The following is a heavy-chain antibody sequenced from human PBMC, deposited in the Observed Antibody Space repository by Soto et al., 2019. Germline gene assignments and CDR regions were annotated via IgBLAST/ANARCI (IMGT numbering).Heavy chain of an antibody. CDR1: GGSISIYY. J-gene: IGHJ5*02. V-gene: IGHV4-4*07. Sequence: QVQLQESGPGLVKPSETLSLTCTVSGGSISIYYWSWIRQPAGKGLEWIGRIYTSGSTNYNPSLRSRVTRSVDTSKNPFSLKLSSVTAADTAVYYCARDYSSSSEFWFDPWGQGTLVTVSS. CDR2: IYTSGST. D-gene: IGHD6-6*01. CDR3: ARDYSSSSEFWFDP.